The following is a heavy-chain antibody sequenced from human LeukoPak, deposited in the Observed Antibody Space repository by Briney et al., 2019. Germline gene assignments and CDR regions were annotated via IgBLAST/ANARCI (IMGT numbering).Heavy chain of an antibody. Sequence: SGTLSLTCAVSGASITTSNWWSWVRQPPGKGLEWIGDIHHTGGASYNPSLKSRVTISVDKSQTQFSLKLTSVTAADTAIYYCARLLAIGRFDPWGQGTLVTVS. CDR2: IHHTGGA. V-gene: IGHV4-4*02. CDR3: ARLLAIGRFDP. J-gene: IGHJ5*02. CDR1: GASITTSNW. D-gene: IGHD2-8*02.